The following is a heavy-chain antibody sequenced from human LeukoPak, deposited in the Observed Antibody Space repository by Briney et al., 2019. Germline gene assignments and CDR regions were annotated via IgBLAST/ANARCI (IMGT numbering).Heavy chain of an antibody. V-gene: IGHV1-69*04. D-gene: IGHD2-2*01. J-gene: IGHJ6*03. Sequence: GASVKVSCKASGGTFSSYAISWVRQAPGQGFEWMGRIIPILGIANYAQKFQGRVTMTRDTSTSTVYMELSSLRSEDTAVYYCARGESVVPAAIYYYMDVWGKGTTVTVSS. CDR1: GGTFSSYA. CDR3: ARGESVVPAAIYYYMDV. CDR2: IIPILGIA.